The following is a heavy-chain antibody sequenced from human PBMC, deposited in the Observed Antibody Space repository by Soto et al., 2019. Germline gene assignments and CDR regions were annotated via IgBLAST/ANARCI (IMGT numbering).Heavy chain of an antibody. CDR3: AKTLYGGCDY. Sequence: EVQLLDSGGGLVQPGGSPRLSCVASGFTFSTYAMSWVRQAPGKGLEWVSGIGGNGGTTRYADSVKGRFTISRDNSKNTLYLQMNSLRVEDTAVYYCAKTLYGGCDYWGRGPLVTVSS. J-gene: IGHJ4*02. V-gene: IGHV3-23*01. CDR2: IGGNGGTT. CDR1: GFTFSTYA. D-gene: IGHD5-12*01.